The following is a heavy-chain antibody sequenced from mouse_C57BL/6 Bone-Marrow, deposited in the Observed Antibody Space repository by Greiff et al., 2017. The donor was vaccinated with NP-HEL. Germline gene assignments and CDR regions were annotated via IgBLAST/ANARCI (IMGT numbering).Heavy chain of an antibody. J-gene: IGHJ3*01. V-gene: IGHV1-55*01. Sequence: QVQLQQPGAELVKPGASVKMSCKASGYTFTSYWITWVKQRPGQGLEWIGDIYPGSGSTNYNEKFKGKATLTVEKSSSTAYMQLSSLTSAVSAVYCCARGGNAWFAYWGQGTLVTVSA. D-gene: IGHD2-1*01. CDR3: ARGGNAWFAY. CDR1: GYTFTSYW. CDR2: IYPGSGST.